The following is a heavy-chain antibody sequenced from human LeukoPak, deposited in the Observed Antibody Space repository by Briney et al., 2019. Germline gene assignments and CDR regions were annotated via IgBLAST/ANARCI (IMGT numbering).Heavy chain of an antibody. V-gene: IGHV4-34*01. Sequence: SETLSLTCAVYGGSFSDYYWTWIRQTPGKGLEWIGDMSPSGSPNYNPSLKSRVTISVDTSKNQFSLKLRSVTAADTAVYYCARGRQDVNMIVVVMAGVSYYLDVWGKGTTVTVS. CDR3: ARGRQDVNMIVVVMAGVSYYLDV. CDR2: MSPSGSP. CDR1: GGSFSDYY. J-gene: IGHJ6*03. D-gene: IGHD3-22*01.